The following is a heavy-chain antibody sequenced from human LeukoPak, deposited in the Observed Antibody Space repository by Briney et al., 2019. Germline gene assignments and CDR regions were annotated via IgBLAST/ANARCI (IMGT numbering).Heavy chain of an antibody. D-gene: IGHD3-16*01. CDR1: GYTFTGYY. J-gene: IGHJ5*02. V-gene: IGHV1-2*02. CDR2: INPNSGAT. CDR3: ARDRGLRFNWFDP. Sequence: ASVKVSCKASGYTFTGYYMHWVRQAPGQGLQWMGWINPNSGATNYAQKFQGRVTMTRDMSISTAYMELSRLRSDDTAVYYCARDRGLRFNWFDPWGQGTLVTVSS.